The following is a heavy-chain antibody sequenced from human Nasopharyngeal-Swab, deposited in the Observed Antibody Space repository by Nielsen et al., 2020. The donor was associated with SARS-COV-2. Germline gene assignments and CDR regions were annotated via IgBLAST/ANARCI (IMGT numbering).Heavy chain of an antibody. Sequence: GGSLRLSCAVSGFSFSNYGMTWVRQAPGEGLEWVSGISHSGGGTYYADSVKGRFTISRDNSKNTLYLQMNSLRAEDTAVYYCARIQEWLNGLIDCWGQGTLVTVSS. D-gene: IGHD5-18*01. CDR3: ARIQEWLNGLIDC. CDR2: ISHSGGGT. V-gene: IGHV3-23*01. CDR1: GFSFSNYG. J-gene: IGHJ4*02.